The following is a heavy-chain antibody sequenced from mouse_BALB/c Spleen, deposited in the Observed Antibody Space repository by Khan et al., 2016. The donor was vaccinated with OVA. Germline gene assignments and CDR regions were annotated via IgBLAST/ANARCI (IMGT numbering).Heavy chain of an antibody. D-gene: IGHD2-14*01. CDR1: GYTFPSNT. V-gene: IGHV1-4*01. J-gene: IGHJ4*01. CDR3: ARRTTGYAMDY. CDR2: INPRSDYT. Sequence: QVQLKQSGAELARPGASVKMSCKASGYTFPSNTMHWVKQRPGQGLEWIGYINPRSDYTIYNQQFKDKATLTADISSTTAYMQLSSLTSDDSAVYYCARRTTGYAMDYWGQGTSVTVSS.